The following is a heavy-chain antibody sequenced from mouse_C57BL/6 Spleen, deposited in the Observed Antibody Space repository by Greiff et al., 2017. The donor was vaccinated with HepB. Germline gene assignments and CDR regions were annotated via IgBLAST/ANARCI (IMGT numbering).Heavy chain of an antibody. D-gene: IGHD2-14*01. J-gene: IGHJ4*01. CDR2: ISGGGGNT. CDR1: GFTFSSYT. V-gene: IGHV5-9*01. CDR3: AREEVPFYAMDY. Sequence: EVQLVESGGGLVKPGGSLKLSCAASGFTFSSYTMSWVRQTPEKRLEWVATISGGGGNTYYPDSVKGRFTISRDNAKNTLYLQMSSLRSEDTALYYCAREEVPFYAMDYWGQGTSVTVSS.